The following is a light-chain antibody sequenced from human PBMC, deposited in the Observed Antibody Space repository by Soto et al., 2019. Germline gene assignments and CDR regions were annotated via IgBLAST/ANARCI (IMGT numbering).Light chain of an antibody. CDR3: QQYETFSGT. CDR2: DAS. V-gene: IGKV1-5*01. CDR1: QTINRW. Sequence: DIQMTQSPSTLSASVGYRVTITCRASQTINRWLAWHQQKPGKAPKLLIYDASALPRGVPSRFSGSGSGTKFTLTIASLQPDDFATYYCQQYETFSGTFGPGTKVDIK. J-gene: IGKJ1*01.